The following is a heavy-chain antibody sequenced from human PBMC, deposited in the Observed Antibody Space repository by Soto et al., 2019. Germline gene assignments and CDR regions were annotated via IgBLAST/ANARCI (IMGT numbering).Heavy chain of an antibody. CDR3: AKDRDDIGMVDAFEI. V-gene: IGHV3-23*01. D-gene: IGHD2-15*01. CDR1: GSTLSNYA. J-gene: IGHJ3*02. Sequence: QLLESGGDLVQPGGSLRLSCAASGSTLSNYAMTWVRQAPGKGLEYISAISGSGVTTYYADSMKGRFTISRDNSKNTLYLQMNSLRAEDTAVYYCAKDRDDIGMVDAFEIWGQGTMVTVSS. CDR2: ISGSGVTT.